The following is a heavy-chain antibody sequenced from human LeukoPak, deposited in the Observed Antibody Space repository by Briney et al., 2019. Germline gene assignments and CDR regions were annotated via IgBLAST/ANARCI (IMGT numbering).Heavy chain of an antibody. J-gene: IGHJ4*02. V-gene: IGHV3-23*01. Sequence: PGESLRLSCAASGFTFSSYAMNWVRQAPGKGLEWVSGISGSGGITYYADSVKGRFTISRDNSKNTLYLQMNSLRAEDTAVYYCAKRPTTVTSATNVHFDYWGQGTLVTVSS. CDR3: AKRPTTVTSATNVHFDY. D-gene: IGHD4-17*01. CDR1: GFTFSSYA. CDR2: ISGSGGIT.